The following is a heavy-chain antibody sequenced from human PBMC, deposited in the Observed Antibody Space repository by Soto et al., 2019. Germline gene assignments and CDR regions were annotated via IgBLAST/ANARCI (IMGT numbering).Heavy chain of an antibody. Sequence: QVQLVQSGAEVKKPGSSVKVSCKASGGTFNNYVINWVRQAPGQGLEWMGGITPFFGTTYYAQKFQGRVTVTADESTTTAYMELSSLRSEDTSVYYCARSQHHNHLFHPWGQGTLVTVSS. CDR1: GGTFNNYV. CDR3: ARSQHHNHLFHP. CDR2: ITPFFGTT. D-gene: IGHD1-1*01. V-gene: IGHV1-69*01. J-gene: IGHJ5*02.